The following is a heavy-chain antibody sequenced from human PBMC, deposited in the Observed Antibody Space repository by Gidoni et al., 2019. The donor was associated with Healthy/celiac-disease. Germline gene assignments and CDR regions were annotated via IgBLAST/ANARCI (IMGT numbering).Heavy chain of an antibody. CDR3: ARDRVSIQFDY. CDR1: GGTFSSYA. D-gene: IGHD3-10*01. Sequence: QVQLVQSGAEVKKPGSSVKVSCKASGGTFSSYAISWVRQAPGQGLEWMGRLIPILGIANYAQKFQGRVTITADKSTSTAYMELSSLRSEDTAVYYCARDRVSIQFDYWGQGTLVTVSS. CDR2: LIPILGIA. V-gene: IGHV1-69*04. J-gene: IGHJ4*02.